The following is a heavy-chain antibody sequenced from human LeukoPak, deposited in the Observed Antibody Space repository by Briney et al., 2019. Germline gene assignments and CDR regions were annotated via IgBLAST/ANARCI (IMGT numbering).Heavy chain of an antibody. CDR1: GFTVSSNY. Sequence: PGGSLRLSCAASGFTVSSNYMSWVRQAPGKGLEWVSVIYSGGSTYCADSVKGRFTISRDNAKNSLYLQMNSLRAEDTAVYYCAREILWSRYYGSGNARPMDVWGKGTTVTVSS. J-gene: IGHJ6*03. CDR3: AREILWSRYYGSGNARPMDV. CDR2: IYSGGST. V-gene: IGHV3-66*01. D-gene: IGHD3-10*01.